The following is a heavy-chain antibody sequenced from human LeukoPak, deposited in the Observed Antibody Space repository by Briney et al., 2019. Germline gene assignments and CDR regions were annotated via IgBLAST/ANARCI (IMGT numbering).Heavy chain of an antibody. V-gene: IGHV4-61*02. CDR2: IYTSGST. Sequence: EASETLSLTCTVSGGSISSGSYYWSWIRQPAGKGLEWIGRIYTSGSTNYNPSLKSRVTISVDTSKNQFSLKLSSVTAADTAVYYCARAPLYCSSTSCYGVGFDYWGQGTLVTVSS. D-gene: IGHD2-2*01. CDR3: ARAPLYCSSTSCYGVGFDY. J-gene: IGHJ4*02. CDR1: GGSISSGSYY.